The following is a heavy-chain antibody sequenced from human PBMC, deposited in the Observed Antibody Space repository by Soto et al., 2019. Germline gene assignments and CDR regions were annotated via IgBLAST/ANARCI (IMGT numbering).Heavy chain of an antibody. CDR1: GFTFSNYA. D-gene: IGHD3-3*02. Sequence: GGSLRLSCEASGFTFSNYAMAWVRQTPGEGPEWVSTIGGGDDIFYAESVKGRFIISRDDSRSTMYLQMDNLRVEDTAIYFCAKDSISYNGIYDAFDVWGQGTVVTVS. CDR2: IGGGDDI. V-gene: IGHV3-23*01. CDR3: AKDSISYNGIYDAFDV. J-gene: IGHJ3*01.